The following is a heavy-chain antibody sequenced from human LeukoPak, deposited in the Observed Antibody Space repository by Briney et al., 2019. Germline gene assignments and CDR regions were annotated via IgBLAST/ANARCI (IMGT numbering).Heavy chain of an antibody. CDR2: ISGSGGST. V-gene: IGHV3-23*01. CDR1: GFTFSSYA. CDR3: ARDTVGGYGLDAFDI. J-gene: IGHJ3*02. D-gene: IGHD5-12*01. Sequence: GGSLRLSCAASGFTFSSYAMSWVRQAPGKGLEWVSAISGSGGSTYYADSVKGRFAISRDNSKNTLYLQMNSLRAEDTAVYYCARDTVGGYGLDAFDIWGQGTMVTVSS.